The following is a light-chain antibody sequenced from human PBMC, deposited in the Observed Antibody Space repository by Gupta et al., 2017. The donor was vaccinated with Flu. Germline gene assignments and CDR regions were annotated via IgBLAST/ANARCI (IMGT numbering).Light chain of an antibody. CDR1: QDVNNNY. CDR2: GAS. J-gene: IGKJ1*01. CDR3: QQYGNSPLT. V-gene: IGKV3-20*01. Sequence: GTLSLSPGERATLSGRATQDVNNNYSSCHQQSRGQAPRLLIYGASSTATGIPDRFSGSGSATDFTLIIIMRKPEDFAVSYCQQYGNSPLTFGPGTKV.